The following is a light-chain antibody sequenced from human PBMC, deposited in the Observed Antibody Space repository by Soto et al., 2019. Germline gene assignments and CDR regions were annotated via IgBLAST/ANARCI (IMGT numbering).Light chain of an antibody. CDR1: SSDVGFYKY. V-gene: IGLV2-14*01. CDR2: EVT. Sequence: QSVLTQPASVSGSPGQSIVISCTGTSSDVGFYKYVSWYQRHPGKAPKLMIYEVTNRPSGVSDRFSGSKSGNTASLTISGLQAEDEAHYFCSSYSSSSIPYVFGTGTKVTVL. CDR3: SSYSSSSIPYV. J-gene: IGLJ1*01.